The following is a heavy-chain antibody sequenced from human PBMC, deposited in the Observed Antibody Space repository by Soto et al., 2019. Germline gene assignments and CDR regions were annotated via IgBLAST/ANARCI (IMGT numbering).Heavy chain of an antibody. D-gene: IGHD3-16*01. CDR1: RFTFSNYA. CDR2: ISYDGDNK. CDR3: AIDLGGLGYDGMDV. V-gene: IGHV3-30-3*01. J-gene: IGHJ6*02. Sequence: QVQLVESGGGVVQPGKSLRLSCAASRFTFSNYAVHWVRQAPGKGLDWVALISYDGDNKYYADSVKGRFTISRDNPRNTLYLQMNSLRAEDTAVYYCAIDLGGLGYDGMDVWGQGTTVTVSS.